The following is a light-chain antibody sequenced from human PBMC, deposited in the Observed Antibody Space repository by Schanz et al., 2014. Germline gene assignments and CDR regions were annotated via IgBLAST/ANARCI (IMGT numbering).Light chain of an antibody. CDR1: SSDVGSYNL. J-gene: IGLJ3*02. Sequence: QSALTQPASVSGSPGQSITISCTGTSSDVGSYNLVSWYQQHPGKAPKLMIYEGSNRPSGVSDRFSGSKSGNTASLTISGLQAEDEADYYCSAYTRSSAHWFFGGGTKLTVL. CDR2: EGS. CDR3: SAYTRSSAHWF. V-gene: IGLV2-14*02.